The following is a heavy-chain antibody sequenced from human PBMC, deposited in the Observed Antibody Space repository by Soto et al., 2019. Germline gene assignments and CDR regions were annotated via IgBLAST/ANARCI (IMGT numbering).Heavy chain of an antibody. CDR2: FSSGGGGT. V-gene: IGHV3-23*01. J-gene: IGHJ4*02. CDR1: GFTFSNYA. CDR3: AKDIRNTGWSYFDY. Sequence: GGSLRLSCTASGFTFSNYAMSWVRQAPGKGLEWVSTFSSGGGGTYYADSVKGRFTISRDNSKNTLSLQMNSLRAEDTAVYYCAKDIRNTGWSYFDYWGQGALVTVSS. D-gene: IGHD6-19*01.